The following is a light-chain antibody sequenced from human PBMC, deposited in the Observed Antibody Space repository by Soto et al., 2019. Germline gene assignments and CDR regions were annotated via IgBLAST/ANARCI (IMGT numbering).Light chain of an antibody. V-gene: IGLV1-40*01. Sequence: QSVLTQTPSVSGAPGQKITMSCTGSSSNIGAGYDVHWYQQLPGAAPRLLIYADNNRPSGVPDRFSASNSGTSASLAITGLQGEDEAVYYCQSYDTSLSVVIFGAGTKVTVL. CDR3: QSYDTSLSVVI. CDR2: ADN. J-gene: IGLJ2*01. CDR1: SSNIGAGYD.